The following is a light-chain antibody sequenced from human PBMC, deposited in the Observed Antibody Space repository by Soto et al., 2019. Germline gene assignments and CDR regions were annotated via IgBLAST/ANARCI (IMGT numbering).Light chain of an antibody. J-gene: IGLJ3*02. CDR3: SSSAGIYHYLV. CDR1: SSDVGAYNY. CDR2: EVN. Sequence: QSALTQPASVSGSPGQPITISCTGTSSDVGAYNYVSWYQQHPGKAPRLMIYEVNKRPSGVPDRFSGSKSGYTASLTVSGLQTEDEAFYYCSSSAGIYHYLVFGGGTKLTVL. V-gene: IGLV2-8*01.